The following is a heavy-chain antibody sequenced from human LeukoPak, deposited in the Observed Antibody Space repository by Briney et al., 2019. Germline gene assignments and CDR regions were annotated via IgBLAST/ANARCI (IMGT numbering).Heavy chain of an antibody. CDR2: IIPIFGTA. CDR1: GGTFSSYA. J-gene: IGHJ5*02. V-gene: IGHV1-69*05. D-gene: IGHD5-18*01. Sequence: SVKVSCKASGGTFSSYAISWVRQAPGQGLEWMGRIIPIFGTANYAQKFQGRVTITTDESTSTAYMELSGLRSEDTTVYYCARDIRGFNTGGLFDPLGQGTLVTVSS. CDR3: ARDIRGFNTGGLFDP.